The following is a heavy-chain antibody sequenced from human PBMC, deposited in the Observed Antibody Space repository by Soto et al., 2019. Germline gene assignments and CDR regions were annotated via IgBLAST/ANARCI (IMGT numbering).Heavy chain of an antibody. CDR1: GDSLSSNSAA. CDR3: ARGVASHRGDWLDP. J-gene: IGHJ5*02. D-gene: IGHD2-15*01. CDR2: TFYRSKWYN. Sequence: PSQTLSLTCAISGDSLSSNSAAWNWIRQPPSRGLEWLGRTFYRSKWYNDYALSVKSRITVTPDTSKNQFSLQLNSVTPEDTAVYYCARGVASHRGDWLDPWGQGTQVTVSS. V-gene: IGHV6-1*01.